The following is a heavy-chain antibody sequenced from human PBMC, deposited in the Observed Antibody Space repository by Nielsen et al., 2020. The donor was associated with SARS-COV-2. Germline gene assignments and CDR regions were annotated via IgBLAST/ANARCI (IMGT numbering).Heavy chain of an antibody. V-gene: IGHV3-23*01. CDR3: AKMRETYSSSSLEY. CDR2: ISGNGGST. D-gene: IGHD6-6*01. CDR1: GFTFNAHA. J-gene: IGHJ4*02. Sequence: GESLKISCAASGFTFNAHAMNWVRQAPGKGLEWVSAISGNGGSTYYADSVKGRFTISRDNSKNTLYLQMNSLRAEDTALYYCAKMRETYSSSSLEYWGQGTLVTVSS.